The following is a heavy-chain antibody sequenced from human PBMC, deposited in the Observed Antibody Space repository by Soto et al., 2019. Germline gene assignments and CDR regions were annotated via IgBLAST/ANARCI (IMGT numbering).Heavy chain of an antibody. CDR3: ATDGDCTNGVCPAYYFDY. J-gene: IGHJ4*02. CDR2: IIPIFGTA. Sequence: QVQLVQSGAGVKKPGSSVKVSCKASGGTFSSYAISWVRQAPGQGLEWMGGIIPIFGTANYAQKFQGRVTITADESTSTAYMELSSLRSEDTAVYYCATDGDCTNGVCPAYYFDYWGQGTLVTVSS. CDR1: GGTFSSYA. V-gene: IGHV1-69*12. D-gene: IGHD2-8*01.